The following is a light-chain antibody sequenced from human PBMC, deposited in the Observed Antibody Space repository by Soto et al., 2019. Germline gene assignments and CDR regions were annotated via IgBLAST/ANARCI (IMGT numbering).Light chain of an antibody. Sequence: EIVLTQSPGTLSLSPGERATLSCRASQSVSSSYFAWHQQTPGPAPRLLIYGASGRATGIPNRFSGSGSGTDFTLTISRLEPEDFAVYYCQQYGSSPMYTFGQGTKLEIK. CDR1: QSVSSSY. CDR3: QQYGSSPMYT. J-gene: IGKJ2*01. CDR2: GAS. V-gene: IGKV3-20*01.